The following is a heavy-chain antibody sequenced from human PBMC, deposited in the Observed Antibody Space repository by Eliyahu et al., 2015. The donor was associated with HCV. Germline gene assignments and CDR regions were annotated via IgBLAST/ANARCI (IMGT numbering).Heavy chain of an antibody. J-gene: IGHJ6*02. CDR2: MNPNSGNT. V-gene: IGHV1-8*01. CDR3: ARGAPTSGWYGYYYGMDV. D-gene: IGHD6-19*01. CDR1: GYTFTSYD. Sequence: QVQLVQSGAEVKKPGASVKVSCKASGYTFTSYDINWVRQATGQGLEWMGWMNPNSGNTGYAQKFQGRVTMTRNTSISTAYMELSSLRSEDTAVYYCARGAPTSGWYGYYYGMDVWGQGTTVTVSS.